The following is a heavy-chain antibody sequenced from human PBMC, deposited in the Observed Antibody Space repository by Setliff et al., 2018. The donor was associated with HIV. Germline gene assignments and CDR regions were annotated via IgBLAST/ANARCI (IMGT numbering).Heavy chain of an antibody. CDR2: ISAYNGNT. V-gene: IGHV1-18*01. CDR1: GYTFTSYG. Sequence: ASVKVSCKASGYTFTSYGISWVRQAPGQGLEWMGWISAYNGNTNYAQKLQGRVTMTTDTSTSTAYMELRSLRSDDTAVYYCARGPPIVVVPDALLTFDYWGQGTLVTVSS. D-gene: IGHD2-2*01. J-gene: IGHJ4*02. CDR3: ARGPPIVVVPDALLTFDY.